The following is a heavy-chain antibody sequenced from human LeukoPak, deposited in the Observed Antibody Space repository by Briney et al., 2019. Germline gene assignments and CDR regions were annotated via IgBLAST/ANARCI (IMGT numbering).Heavy chain of an antibody. D-gene: IGHD3-22*01. CDR1: GYTFTNYG. Sequence: ASVKVSCKASGYTFTNYGITWVRQAPGQGLEWMGWISTYSGNTDGNTKYAQKLQGRVTMTTDTSTSTAYMELRSLRSDDTAVYYCARGYYHDSSGYRHWGQGTLVTVSS. J-gene: IGHJ4*02. V-gene: IGHV1-18*01. CDR2: ISTYSGNTDGNT. CDR3: ARGYYHDSSGYRH.